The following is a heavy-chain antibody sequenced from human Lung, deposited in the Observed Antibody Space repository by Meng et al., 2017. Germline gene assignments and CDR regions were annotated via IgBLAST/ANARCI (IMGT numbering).Heavy chain of an antibody. CDR2: INHSGST. CDR1: GGPFSDYY. J-gene: IGHJ4*02. D-gene: IGHD4-11*01. CDR3: ARGPTTMAHDFDY. V-gene: IGHV4-34*01. Sequence: QQWCEELLKPSETLSLTCVVSGGPFSDYYWSWIRQPPGKGLEWIGEINHSGSTNYNPSLESRATISVDTSQNNLSLKLSSVTAADSAVYYCARGPTTMAHDFDYWGQGTLVTVSS.